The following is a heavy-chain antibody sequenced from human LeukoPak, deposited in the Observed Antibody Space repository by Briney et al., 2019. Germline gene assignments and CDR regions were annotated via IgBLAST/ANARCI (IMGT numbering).Heavy chain of an antibody. CDR2: ISAYNGNT. D-gene: IGHD3-22*01. V-gene: IGHV1-18*01. CDR1: GYTFTSYG. J-gene: IGHJ4*02. Sequence: GPVKVSCKASGYTFTSYGISWVRQAPGQGLEWMGWISAYNGNTNYAQKLQGRVTMTTDTSTSTAYMELRSLRSDDTAVYYCARSEGAYYDTCFDYWGQGTLVTVSS. CDR3: ARSEGAYYDTCFDY.